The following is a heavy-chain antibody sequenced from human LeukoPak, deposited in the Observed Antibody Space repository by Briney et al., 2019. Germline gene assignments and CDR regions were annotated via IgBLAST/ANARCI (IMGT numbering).Heavy chain of an antibody. Sequence: GGSPGLSCAASGFTFSRYWMHWVRQAPGKGLMWVSRISPDGSTTLYADSVKGRFTISRDNAKNTLYLQMNSLGAEDTAVYYCTTVLSSKRYNLCDYWGQGTLVTVSS. CDR2: ISPDGSTT. D-gene: IGHD6-13*01. J-gene: IGHJ4*02. CDR3: TTVLSSKRYNLCDY. V-gene: IGHV3-74*03. CDR1: GFTFSRYW.